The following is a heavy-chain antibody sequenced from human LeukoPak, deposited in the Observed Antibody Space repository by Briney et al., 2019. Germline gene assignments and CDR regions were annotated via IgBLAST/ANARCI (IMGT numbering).Heavy chain of an antibody. CDR1: GFTVSSNY. Sequence: PGGSLRLSCAASGFTVSSNYMSWVRQAPGKGLEWVSSISGTGVTAYSADSVKGRFAISRDNSKNTLYLQMSSLRAEDTALYYCAKDQRFGDLDDYRGQGTLVTVSS. CDR3: AKDQRFGDLDDY. J-gene: IGHJ4*02. D-gene: IGHD3-10*01. CDR2: ISGTGVTA. V-gene: IGHV3-23*01.